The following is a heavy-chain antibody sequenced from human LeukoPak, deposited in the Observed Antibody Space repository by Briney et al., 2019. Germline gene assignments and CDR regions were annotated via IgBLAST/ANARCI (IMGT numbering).Heavy chain of an antibody. Sequence: SETLSLTCAVYGGSFSGYYWNWIRQPPGKGLEWIGSIYYSGSTYYNPSLKSRVTISVDTSKNQFSLKLSSVTAADTAVYYCARGDLVVTLEGPIDYWGQGTLVTVSS. CDR2: IYYSGST. D-gene: IGHD2-21*02. V-gene: IGHV4-34*01. CDR3: ARGDLVVTLEGPIDY. CDR1: GGSFSGYY. J-gene: IGHJ4*02.